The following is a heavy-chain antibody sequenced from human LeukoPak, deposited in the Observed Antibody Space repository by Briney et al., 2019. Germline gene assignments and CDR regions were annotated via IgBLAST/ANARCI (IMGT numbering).Heavy chain of an antibody. V-gene: IGHV1-2*02. CDR2: INPNSGGT. CDR1: GYIFTGNY. CDR3: ARVCSGGSCYYDP. Sequence: ASVKVSCKASGYIFTGNYIYWVRQAPGQGLEWMGWINPNSGGTDYAQKFQGRVTMTRDTSISTAYMELSRLRSDDTAVYYCARVCSGGSCYYDPWGQGTLVTVSP. J-gene: IGHJ5*02. D-gene: IGHD2-15*01.